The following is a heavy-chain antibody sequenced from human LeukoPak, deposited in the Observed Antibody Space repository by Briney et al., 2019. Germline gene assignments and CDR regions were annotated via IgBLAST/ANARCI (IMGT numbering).Heavy chain of an antibody. CDR1: GYTLTELS. Sequence: ASVTVSCKVSGYTLTELSMHWVRQAPGKGLEWMGGFDPEDGETIYAQKLQGRVTMTTDTSTSTAYMELRSLRSDDTAVYYCARGRGKLLPGDYWGQGTLVTVSS. V-gene: IGHV1-24*01. D-gene: IGHD2-15*01. CDR3: ARGRGKLLPGDY. CDR2: FDPEDGET. J-gene: IGHJ4*02.